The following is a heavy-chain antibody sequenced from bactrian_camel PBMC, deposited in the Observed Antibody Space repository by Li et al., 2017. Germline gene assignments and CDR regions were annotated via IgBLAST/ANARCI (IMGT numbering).Heavy chain of an antibody. CDR2: IDPDGT. Sequence: HVQLVESGGGSVQAGGSLSLSCTPSGYTFSNDRVAWFRQAPGKEREGVAAIDPDGTRYADSVKGRFTISRDNAKNSLYLQMDSLKPEDTGMYYCRLVPFWTPASRSRGCSVDSKMGYWGQGTQVTVS. CDR3: RLVPFWTPASRSRGCSVDSKMGY. J-gene: IGHJ4*01. D-gene: IGHD3*01. CDR1: GYTFSNDR. V-gene: IGHV3S26*01.